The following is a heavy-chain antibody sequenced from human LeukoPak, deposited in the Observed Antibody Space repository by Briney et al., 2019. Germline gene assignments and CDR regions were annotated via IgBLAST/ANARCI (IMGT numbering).Heavy chain of an antibody. CDR3: ARRGGDFHTGIVFDN. D-gene: IGHD1-14*01. Sequence: SETLSLTCTVSGDSISISSYYWGWIRQPPGKGLEWIGSIYYSGSTYYSPSLKSRLTISIDTSRSQFSLKLTSVTAADTAVYYCARRGGDFHTGIVFDNWGQGSLVTVSS. V-gene: IGHV4-39*07. CDR1: GDSISISSYY. J-gene: IGHJ4*02. CDR2: IYYSGST.